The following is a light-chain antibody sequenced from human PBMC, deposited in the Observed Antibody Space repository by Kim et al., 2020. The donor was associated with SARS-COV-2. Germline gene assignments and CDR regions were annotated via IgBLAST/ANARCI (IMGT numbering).Light chain of an antibody. CDR2: EDN. CDR1: ILKNTY. CDR3: QAWDINTYV. J-gene: IGLJ1*01. Sequence: SYELTQPPSVSVSPGQTATITCSGEILKNTYPSCFQQRPGRSPELIIYEDNKRPSGIPDRFSGSKSGDTATLTISGTQEMDEADYYCQAWDINTYVFGPGTKVTVL. V-gene: IGLV3-1*01.